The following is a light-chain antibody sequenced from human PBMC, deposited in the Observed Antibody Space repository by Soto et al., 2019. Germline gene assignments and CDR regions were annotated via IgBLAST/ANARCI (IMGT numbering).Light chain of an antibody. CDR3: QEYGSSPPYT. CDR1: QSVSSSY. J-gene: IGKJ2*01. V-gene: IGKV3-20*01. Sequence: EIVLTQSPGTLSLSPGERATLSCRASQSVSSSYLAWYQQKPGQAPRLLIYDASSRATGIPDRFSGSGSGTDLNLTISGLEPEDFAVYYCQEYGSSPPYTFGQRTKLEIK. CDR2: DAS.